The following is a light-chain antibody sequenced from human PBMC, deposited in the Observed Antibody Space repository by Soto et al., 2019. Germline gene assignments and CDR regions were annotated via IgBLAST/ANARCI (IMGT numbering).Light chain of an antibody. Sequence: QSVLTQPPSVSGAPGQTVTISCAGTSSNIGSNYDVHWYQHLPGTAPKLLIFGYTNRPSGVPDRFSGSKSGTSASLAITGLQSEDEADYHCSSYTSHYTRVFGTGTKLTVL. J-gene: IGLJ1*01. CDR1: SSNIGSNYD. CDR3: SSYTSHYTRV. CDR2: GYT. V-gene: IGLV1-40*01.